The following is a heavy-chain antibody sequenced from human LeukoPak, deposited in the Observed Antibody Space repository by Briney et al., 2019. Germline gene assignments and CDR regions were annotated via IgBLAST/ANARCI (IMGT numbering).Heavy chain of an antibody. Sequence: GGSLRLSCAASGFTFSSYVMHWVRQAPGKGLEWVSYISSSGSTIYYADSVKGRFTISRDNAKNSLYLQMNSLRAEDTAVYYCARVIAAAYMGNWGQGTLVTVSS. V-gene: IGHV3-48*03. D-gene: IGHD6-13*01. J-gene: IGHJ4*02. CDR3: ARVIAAAYMGN. CDR2: ISSSGSTI. CDR1: GFTFSSYV.